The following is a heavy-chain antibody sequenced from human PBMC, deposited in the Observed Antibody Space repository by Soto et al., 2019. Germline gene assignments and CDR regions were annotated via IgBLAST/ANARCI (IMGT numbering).Heavy chain of an antibody. CDR3: ARDGYYYGSGSYGMDV. CDR2: INPNSGGT. J-gene: IGHJ6*02. D-gene: IGHD3-10*01. V-gene: IGHV1-2*04. CDR1: GYTFTGYY. Sequence: QVQLVQSGAEVKKPGASVKVSCKASGYTFTGYYMHWVRQAPGQGLEWMGWINPNSGGTNYAQKFQGWVTMTRDTSISTAYMELSRLRSDDTGVYYCARDGYYYGSGSYGMDVWGQGTTVTVSS.